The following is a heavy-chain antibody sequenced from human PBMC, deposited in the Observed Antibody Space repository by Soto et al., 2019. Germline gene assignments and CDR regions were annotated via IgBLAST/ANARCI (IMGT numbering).Heavy chain of an antibody. CDR2: IYYSGST. Sequence: PWETLSLTCTVSGGSISSYYWSWIRQPPGKGLEWIGYIYYSGSTNYNPSLKSRVTISVDTSKNQFSLKLSSVTAADTAVYYCARYSSSWYGYYDYWGQGTLVTFSS. D-gene: IGHD6-13*01. V-gene: IGHV4-59*01. CDR3: ARYSSSWYGYYDY. J-gene: IGHJ4*02. CDR1: GGSISSYY.